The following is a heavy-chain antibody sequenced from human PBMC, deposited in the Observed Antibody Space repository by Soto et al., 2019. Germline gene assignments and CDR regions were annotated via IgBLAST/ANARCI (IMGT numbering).Heavy chain of an antibody. V-gene: IGHV4-59*01. Sequence: PSETLSLTCTVSGGSISSYYWSWIRQPPGKGLEWIGYIYYSGSTNYNPSLKSRVTISVDTSKNQFFLKLSSVTAADTAVYYCARGYDISGYYYFDYWGQGTLVTVSS. CDR3: ARGYDISGYYYFDY. CDR1: GGSISSYY. J-gene: IGHJ4*02. CDR2: IYYSGST. D-gene: IGHD3-22*01.